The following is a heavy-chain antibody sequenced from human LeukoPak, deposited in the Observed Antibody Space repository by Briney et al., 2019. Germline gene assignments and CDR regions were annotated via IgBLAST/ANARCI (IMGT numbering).Heavy chain of an antibody. CDR2: IYPGDSDT. J-gene: IGHJ3*02. V-gene: IGHV5-51*01. Sequence: GESLRISCKGSGYTFSSYWIGWVRQMPGKGLEWMGIIYPGDSDTRYSPSLQGQVTISVDTSIGTAYLQWSSLKASDTAMYYCARKGATVTTDAFDIWGQGTMVTVSS. CDR3: ARKGATVTTDAFDI. CDR1: GYTFSSYW. D-gene: IGHD4-17*01.